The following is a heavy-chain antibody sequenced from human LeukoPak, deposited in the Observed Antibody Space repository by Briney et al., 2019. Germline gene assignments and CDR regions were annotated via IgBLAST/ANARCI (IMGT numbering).Heavy chain of an antibody. CDR2: IYCSGST. CDR1: GGSISSYY. D-gene: IGHD2-2*01. Sequence: SETLSLTCTVSGGSISSYYWSWIRQPPGKGLEWIGYIYCSGSTNYNPSLKSRVTISVDTSKNQFSLKLSSVTAADTAVYYCARRGTYCSSTSCSTMGFDPWGQGTLVTVSS. J-gene: IGHJ5*02. V-gene: IGHV4-59*08. CDR3: ARRGTYCSSTSCSTMGFDP.